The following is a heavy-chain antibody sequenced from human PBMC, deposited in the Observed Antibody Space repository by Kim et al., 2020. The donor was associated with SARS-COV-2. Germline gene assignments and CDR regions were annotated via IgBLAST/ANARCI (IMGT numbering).Heavy chain of an antibody. V-gene: IGHV6-1*01. Sequence: SQTLSLTCAISGDSVSSNSAAWSWIRQSPSRGLEWLGRTYYRSKWYNDYTISVKSRITINPDTSKNQFSLHLNSVTPEDTAVYYCTRDVLVAKEAFDIWGQGTMVTVSS. CDR3: TRDVLVAKEAFDI. CDR1: GDSVSSNSAA. J-gene: IGHJ3*02. CDR2: TYYRSKWYN. D-gene: IGHD2-15*01.